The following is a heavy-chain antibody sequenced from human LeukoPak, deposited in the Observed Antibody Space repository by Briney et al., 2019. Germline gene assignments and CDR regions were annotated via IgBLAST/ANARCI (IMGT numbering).Heavy chain of an antibody. CDR2: ISGGGGTT. Sequence: GGSLRLSCAASGFIYRSYAMRWVRQAPGKGLEWVSAISGGGGTTYYADSVKGRFTISRDNSKNTLYLQMNSLRAEDTAVYYCAKTYVDTTFFDYWGQGTLVTVSS. D-gene: IGHD5-18*01. V-gene: IGHV3-23*01. CDR3: AKTYVDTTFFDY. CDR1: GFIYRSYA. J-gene: IGHJ4*02.